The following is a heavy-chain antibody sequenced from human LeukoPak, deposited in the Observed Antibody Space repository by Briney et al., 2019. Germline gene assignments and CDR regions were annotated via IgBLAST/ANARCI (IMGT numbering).Heavy chain of an antibody. Sequence: ASVKVSCKASGYTFTRYDINWVRQATGQGREWMGWMNPNSGNTGYAQKFQGRVTMTRNTSISTAYMELSRLRCEDTAVYYCARRGYYDPDAFDIWGQGTLVTVSS. CDR3: ARRGYYDPDAFDI. D-gene: IGHD3-22*01. J-gene: IGHJ3*02. V-gene: IGHV1-8*01. CDR1: GYTFTRYD. CDR2: MNPNSGNT.